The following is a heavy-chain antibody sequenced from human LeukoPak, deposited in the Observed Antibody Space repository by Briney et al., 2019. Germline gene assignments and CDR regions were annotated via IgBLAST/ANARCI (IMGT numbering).Heavy chain of an antibody. Sequence: PGGSLRLSCAASGFTFSSYDMHWVRQATGKGLEWVSAIGTAGDTYYPGSVKGRFTISRENAKNSLYLQMNSLRAGDTAVYYCARGVYGSGWAENKGDAFDIWGQGTMVTVSS. J-gene: IGHJ3*02. CDR3: ARGVYGSGWAENKGDAFDI. V-gene: IGHV3-13*01. D-gene: IGHD6-19*01. CDR2: IGTAGDT. CDR1: GFTFSSYD.